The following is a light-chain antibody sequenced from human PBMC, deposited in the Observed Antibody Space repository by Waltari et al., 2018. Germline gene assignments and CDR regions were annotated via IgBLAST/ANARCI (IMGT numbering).Light chain of an antibody. CDR3: SSYGGRNNLV. V-gene: IGLV2-8*01. CDR1: SSDVGGYNY. Sequence: QSALTQPPSASGSPGQSVTISCTGTSSDVGGYNYVSWYQQHPGKAPKLMIYEVSKRPSGVPDRFSGSKSGNTASLTVSGLQSDDEADYYCSSYGGRNNLVFGGGTKLTVL. J-gene: IGLJ3*02. CDR2: EVS.